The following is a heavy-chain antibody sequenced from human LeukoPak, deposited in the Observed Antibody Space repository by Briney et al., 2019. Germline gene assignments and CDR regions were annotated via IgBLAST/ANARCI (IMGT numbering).Heavy chain of an antibody. J-gene: IGHJ1*01. CDR3: AKGPSYSSGWSAEYFQH. Sequence: GGSLRLSCAASGFTFDDYAMHWVRQAPGKGLEWVSGISWNSGSIAYADSVKGRFTISRDNAKNSLYLQMNSLKTEDTAFYYCAKGPSYSSGWSAEYFQHWGQGTLATVSS. CDR2: ISWNSGSI. V-gene: IGHV3-9*01. D-gene: IGHD6-19*01. CDR1: GFTFDDYA.